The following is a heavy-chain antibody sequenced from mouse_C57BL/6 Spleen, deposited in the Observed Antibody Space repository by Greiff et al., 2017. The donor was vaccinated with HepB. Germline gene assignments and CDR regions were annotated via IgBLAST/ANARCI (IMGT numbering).Heavy chain of an antibody. Sequence: EVKVVESEGGLVQPGSSMKLSCTASGFTFSDYYMAWVRQVPEKGLEWVANINYDGSSTYYLDSLKSRFIISRDNAKNILYLQMSSLKSEDTATYYCARDRGLMDYWGQGTSVTVSS. CDR3: ARDRGLMDY. D-gene: IGHD1-1*02. CDR1: GFTFSDYY. J-gene: IGHJ4*01. V-gene: IGHV5-16*01. CDR2: INYDGSST.